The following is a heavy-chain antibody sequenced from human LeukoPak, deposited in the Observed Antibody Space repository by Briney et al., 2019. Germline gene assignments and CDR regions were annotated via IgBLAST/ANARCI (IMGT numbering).Heavy chain of an antibody. D-gene: IGHD3/OR15-3a*01. CDR1: GFTFSSYA. V-gene: IGHV3-7*01. CDR3: ARDADWARDY. CDR2: IPPEGRRA. Sequence: GGSLRLSCAASGFTFSSYAIHWVRQAPGKGLEWVADIPPEGRRANYVQSVKGRFAISRDNAKNSMYLQMNSLRAEDTAVYYCARDADWARDYWGQGTLVTVSS. J-gene: IGHJ4*02.